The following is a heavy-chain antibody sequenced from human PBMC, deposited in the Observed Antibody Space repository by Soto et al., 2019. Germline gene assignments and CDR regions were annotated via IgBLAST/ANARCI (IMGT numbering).Heavy chain of an antibody. Sequence: PSETLSLTCTVSGGSISSSSYYWGWIRQPPGKGLEWIGSIYYSGSTYYNPSLKSRVTISKDTSKNQFALTLSSVTAADTAVYDCARLRVAAAYIDYWDQGTLVTVSS. CDR1: GGSISSSSYY. CDR3: ARLRVAAAYIDY. D-gene: IGHD6-13*01. CDR2: IYYSGST. V-gene: IGHV4-39*01. J-gene: IGHJ4*02.